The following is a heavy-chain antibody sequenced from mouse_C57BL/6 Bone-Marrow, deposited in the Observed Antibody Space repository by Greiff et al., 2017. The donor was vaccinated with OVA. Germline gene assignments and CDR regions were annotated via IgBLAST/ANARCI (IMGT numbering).Heavy chain of an antibody. D-gene: IGHD2-3*01. Sequence: QVQLQQPGAELVKPGASVKLSCKASGYTFTSYWMHWVKQRPGQGLEWIGMIHPNSGSTNYNEKFKSKATLTVDKSSSTAYMQLSSLTSEDSAVYYCARWLLRTLVDYWGQGTTLTVSS. V-gene: IGHV1-64*01. CDR3: ARWLLRTLVDY. J-gene: IGHJ2*01. CDR2: IHPNSGST. CDR1: GYTFTSYW.